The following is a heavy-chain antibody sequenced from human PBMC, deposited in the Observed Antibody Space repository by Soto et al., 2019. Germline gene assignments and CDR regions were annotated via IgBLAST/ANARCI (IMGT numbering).Heavy chain of an antibody. CDR1: GDSISNYY. CDR2: IYYSAST. CDR3: ATGRVYYGSEY. Sequence: PSETLSLTCSFPGDSISNYYWSWIRQPPWKGLEWMGYIYYSASTNYKPSLNYNPSLKSRVTISLDTSQNQFSLKLTSMTAADTAVYYCATGRVYYGSEYRGQGTLVTVSS. D-gene: IGHD3-10*01. V-gene: IGHV4-59*01. J-gene: IGHJ4*02.